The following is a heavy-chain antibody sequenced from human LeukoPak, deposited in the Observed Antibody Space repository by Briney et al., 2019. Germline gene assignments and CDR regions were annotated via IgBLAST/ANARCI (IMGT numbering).Heavy chain of an antibody. V-gene: IGHV4-59*08. D-gene: IGHD3-3*01. CDR1: GGSISSYY. J-gene: IGHJ5*02. CDR3: ARHSGTYYDFWSGYEHNWFDP. Sequence: SSETLSLTCTVSGGSISSYYRSWIRQPPGKGLEWIGYIYYSGSTNYNPSLKSRVAISVDTSKNQFSLKLSSVTAADTAVYYCARHSGTYYDFWSGYEHNWFDPWGQGTLVTISS. CDR2: IYYSGST.